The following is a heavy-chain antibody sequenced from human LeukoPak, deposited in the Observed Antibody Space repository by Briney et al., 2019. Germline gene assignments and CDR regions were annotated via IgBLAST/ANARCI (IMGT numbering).Heavy chain of an antibody. J-gene: IGHJ4*02. Sequence: ASVKVSCKASGYTFTSYGIIWVRQAPAQGLEGMGWVSAYNGNTNYAQKLQERVTMTTDTATSTAYTELRSLRSDDTAVYYCARVVMITFGGVIGQLYYFDYWGQGTLVTVSS. CDR2: VSAYNGNT. CDR1: GYTFTSYG. V-gene: IGHV1-18*01. D-gene: IGHD3-16*02. CDR3: ARVVMITFGGVIGQLYYFDY.